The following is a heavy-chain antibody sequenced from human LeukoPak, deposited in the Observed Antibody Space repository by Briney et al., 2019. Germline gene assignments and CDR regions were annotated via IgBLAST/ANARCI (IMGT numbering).Heavy chain of an antibody. CDR3: AMIAGLWAFDH. J-gene: IGHJ4*02. CDR2: ISSVGGSI. D-gene: IGHD3-16*01. CDR1: GFTFSNYE. Sequence: PGGSLRLSCTGSGFTFSNYEMNWVRQAPGKGLEWLSYISSVGGSINYADSVKGRFSISRDNAKNSLYLHMNGLRADDTAVYYCAMIAGLWAFDHWGQGVLVTVSS. V-gene: IGHV3-48*03.